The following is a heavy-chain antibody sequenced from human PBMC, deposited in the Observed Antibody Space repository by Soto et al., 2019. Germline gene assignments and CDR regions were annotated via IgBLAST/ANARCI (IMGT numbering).Heavy chain of an antibody. CDR1: GYTFADYS. CDR3: ARAMELDN. V-gene: IGHV1-2*02. D-gene: IGHD1-7*01. CDR2: LIPNSGDT. J-gene: IGHJ4*02. Sequence: ASVKVSCKTSGYTFADYSLHWVRQAPGQGLEWMGWLIPNSGDTSYAEAFQGRVTMTRDPFISTAYMELSSLRSDDTAVYYCARAMELDNWGQGTLVTVSS.